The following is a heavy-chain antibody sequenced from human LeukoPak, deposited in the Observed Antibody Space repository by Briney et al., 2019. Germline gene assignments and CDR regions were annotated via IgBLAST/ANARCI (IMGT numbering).Heavy chain of an antibody. CDR2: FNPDSGAT. CDR3: ATTSRDSDAYYDYLNY. D-gene: IGHD3-10*01. Sequence: ASVKVSCKASGYTFTAYFMHWVRQAPGQGLEWMGCFNPDSGATNYAQKFQGRVTMTRDTSITTAYMELSRLTSDDAAVYFCATTSRDSDAYYDYLNYWGQGTLITVSS. V-gene: IGHV1-2*02. CDR1: GYTFTAYF. J-gene: IGHJ4*02.